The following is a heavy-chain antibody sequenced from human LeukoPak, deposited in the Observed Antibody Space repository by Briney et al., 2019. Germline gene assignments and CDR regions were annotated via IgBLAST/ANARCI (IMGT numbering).Heavy chain of an antibody. CDR2: IYTSGST. Sequence: SETLSLTCTVSGGSISSYYWSWIRQPAGKGLEWIGRIYTSGSTNYNPSLKSRVTISVDTSKNQFSLKLSSVTAADTAVYYCARDHEDYGGNQRYYYYYMDVWGKGTTVTISS. D-gene: IGHD4-23*01. J-gene: IGHJ6*03. CDR1: GGSISSYY. V-gene: IGHV4-4*07. CDR3: ARDHEDYGGNQRYYYYYMDV.